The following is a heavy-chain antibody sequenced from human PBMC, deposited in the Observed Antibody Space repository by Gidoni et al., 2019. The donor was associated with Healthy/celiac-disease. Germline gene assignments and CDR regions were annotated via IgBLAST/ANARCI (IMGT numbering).Heavy chain of an antibody. Sequence: QVQLVQSGPEVKKPGSSVKVSCKAYGGTFSSYTISWVRQAPGQGLEWMGRSIPILGIANYAQKFQGRVTITADKSTSTAYMELSSLRSEDTAVYYCASGQGVVTANWFDPWGQGTLVTVSS. CDR3: ASGQGVVTANWFDP. CDR1: GGTFSSYT. CDR2: SIPILGIA. D-gene: IGHD2-21*02. J-gene: IGHJ5*02. V-gene: IGHV1-69*02.